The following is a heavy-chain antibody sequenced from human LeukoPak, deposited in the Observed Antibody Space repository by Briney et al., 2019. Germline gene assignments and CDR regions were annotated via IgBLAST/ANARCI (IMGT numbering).Heavy chain of an antibody. D-gene: IGHD3-10*01. J-gene: IGHJ4*02. V-gene: IGHV3-7*04. CDR1: GVMFPSYW. CDR3: ARRHHFGFLDS. CDR2: IKQDGSEK. Sequence: GGSLRLSCAASGVMFPSYWMTWVRQAPGRGLEWVANIKQDGSEKYYVDSVKGRFTISRDNAKNSVYLQMNSLRAEDTAVYYCARRHHFGFLDSWGQGTLVTVSS.